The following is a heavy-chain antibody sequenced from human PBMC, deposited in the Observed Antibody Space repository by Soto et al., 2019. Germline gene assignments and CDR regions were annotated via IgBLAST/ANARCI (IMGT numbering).Heavy chain of an antibody. CDR3: ARATGGYGDAYDV. Sequence: QMQLQQSGPGLVKPSGTLSLTCTVSGASVTLSNWWTWIRQSPGRGLEWIGQAYHSGSTNYNPSPETRVHLSVDNTQEQFSLKLNSGTPADTAVYFCARATGGYGDAYDVWGQGTSVTVSS. CDR1: GASVTLSNW. CDR2: AYHSGST. J-gene: IGHJ3*01. V-gene: IGHV4-4*02. D-gene: IGHD5-18*01.